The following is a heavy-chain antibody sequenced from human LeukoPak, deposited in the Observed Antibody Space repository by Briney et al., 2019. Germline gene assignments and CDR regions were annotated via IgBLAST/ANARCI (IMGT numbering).Heavy chain of an antibody. CDR2: IYHSGST. Sequence: SETLSLTCAVSGGSISSSNWWSWVRQPPGKGLEWIGEIYHSGSTNYNPSLKSRVTISVDKSKNQFSLKLSSVTAADTAVYYCARDLSQDSNGSYDDYWGQGTLVTVSS. D-gene: IGHD3-22*01. CDR1: GGSISSSNW. CDR3: ARDLSQDSNGSYDDY. J-gene: IGHJ4*02. V-gene: IGHV4-4*02.